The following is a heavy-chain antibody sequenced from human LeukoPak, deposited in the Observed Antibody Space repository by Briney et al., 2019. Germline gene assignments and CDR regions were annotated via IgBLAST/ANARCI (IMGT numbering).Heavy chain of an antibody. CDR1: GGSITSYY. J-gene: IGHJ4*02. V-gene: IGHV4-59*01. Sequence: SETLSLTCTVSGGSITSYYWNWIRQPPGKGLEWIGYMYYSGNSYYNPSLKSRVTISVDTSKNQFSLKLSSMTAADTAVYYCASYSNSWYYFDYWGQGTLVTVSS. CDR2: MYYSGNS. CDR3: ASYSNSWYYFDY. D-gene: IGHD6-13*01.